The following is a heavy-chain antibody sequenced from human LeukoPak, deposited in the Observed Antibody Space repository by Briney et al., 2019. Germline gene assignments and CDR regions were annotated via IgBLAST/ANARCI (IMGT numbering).Heavy chain of an antibody. Sequence: KPSEPLSLTCTVSGCPISRYYWSWIRQPPGKGLEWIMYMYTSGSPNSNPSLKSRVTISVDTSKNHFSLKLSSVTATDTAVYYCARLDSGWTFDYWGQGTLVTVSS. D-gene: IGHD6-19*01. J-gene: IGHJ4*02. CDR1: GCPISRYY. CDR3: ARLDSGWTFDY. V-gene: IGHV4-4*08. CDR2: MYTSGSP.